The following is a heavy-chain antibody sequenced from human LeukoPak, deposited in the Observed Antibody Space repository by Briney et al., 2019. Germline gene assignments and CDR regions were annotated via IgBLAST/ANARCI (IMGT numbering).Heavy chain of an antibody. J-gene: IGHJ4*02. D-gene: IGHD3/OR15-3a*01. V-gene: IGHV4-38-2*02. CDR1: GDSLVSGHY. CDR3: ARQTGSGLFILP. Sequence: HPSETLSLTCTVSGDSLVSGHYWGWIRQPPGQGLEWVGSVYHSGSIYYNPSLKSRVIMSVDTSKNQFSLKLSSLTAADTAIYYCARQTGSGLFILPGGQGTLVTVSS. CDR2: VYHSGSI.